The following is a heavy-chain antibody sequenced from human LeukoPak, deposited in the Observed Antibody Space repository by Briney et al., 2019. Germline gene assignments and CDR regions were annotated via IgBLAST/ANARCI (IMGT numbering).Heavy chain of an antibody. CDR3: ARGDLDSSSWYGYFDY. J-gene: IGHJ4*02. D-gene: IGHD6-13*01. CDR1: GGSISSSSYY. V-gene: IGHV4-39*07. Sequence: KPSETLSLTCTVSGGSISSSSYYWGWIRQPPGKGLEWIGEINHSGSTNYNPSLKSRVTISVDTSKNQFSLKLSSVTAADTAVYYCARGDLDSSSWYGYFDYWGQGTLVTVSS. CDR2: INHSGST.